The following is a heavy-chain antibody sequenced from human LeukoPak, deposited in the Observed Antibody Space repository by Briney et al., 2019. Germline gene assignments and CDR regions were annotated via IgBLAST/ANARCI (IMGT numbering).Heavy chain of an antibody. V-gene: IGHV1-8*01. CDR3: ARVPRYCSSTSCYELGHFDY. CDR1: GYTFTSYD. J-gene: IGHJ4*02. D-gene: IGHD2-2*01. Sequence: ASVKVSCKASGYTFTSYDINWVRQATGQGLEWMGWMNPNSGNTGYAQKFQGRVTMTRNTSISTAYMELSSLRSEDTAVYYCARVPRYCSSTSCYELGHFDYWGQGTLVTVSS. CDR2: MNPNSGNT.